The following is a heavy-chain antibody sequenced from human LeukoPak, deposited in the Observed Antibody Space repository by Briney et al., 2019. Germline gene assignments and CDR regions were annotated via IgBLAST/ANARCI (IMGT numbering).Heavy chain of an antibody. J-gene: IGHJ5*02. CDR3: ARDPTPTTVANWFDP. D-gene: IGHD4-17*01. V-gene: IGHV3-23*01. CDR2: ISGSGGST. CDR1: GFTFSSYA. Sequence: GGSLRLSCAASGFTFSSYAMSWVRQAPGKGLEWVSAISGSGGSTYYADSVKGRFTISRDNSKNTLYLQMNSLRAEDTAVYYCARDPTPTTVANWFDPWGQGTLVTVSS.